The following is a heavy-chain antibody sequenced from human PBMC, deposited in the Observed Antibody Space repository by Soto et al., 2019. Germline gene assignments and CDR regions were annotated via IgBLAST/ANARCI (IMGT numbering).Heavy chain of an antibody. D-gene: IGHD3-22*01. Sequence: PGGSLRLSCGASGFTFSDYYMIWIGRAPGKGLEWVSYFSNSGSTMFYADSVKGRFTISRDNAKNSVYLHMHSLRAEDTAVYYCARDAGSGDHDSGYHYAFDYWGQGTLVTVSS. CDR2: FSNSGSTM. CDR3: ARDAGSGDHDSGYHYAFDY. J-gene: IGHJ4*02. V-gene: IGHV3-11*01. CDR1: GFTFSDYY.